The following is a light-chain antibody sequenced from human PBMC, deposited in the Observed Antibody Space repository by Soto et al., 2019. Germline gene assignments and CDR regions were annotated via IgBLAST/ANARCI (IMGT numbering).Light chain of an antibody. Sequence: QSALTQPASVSGSPGQSITISCTGTSSDVGGYNYVSWYQQHPGKAPKLVIYEVSNRPSGFSDRFSASKSGNTASLTISGLQPEDEADYYCGSYRSSSTPYVFGTRTKVTVL. V-gene: IGLV2-14*01. CDR3: GSYRSSSTPYV. J-gene: IGLJ1*01. CDR1: SSDVGGYNY. CDR2: EVS.